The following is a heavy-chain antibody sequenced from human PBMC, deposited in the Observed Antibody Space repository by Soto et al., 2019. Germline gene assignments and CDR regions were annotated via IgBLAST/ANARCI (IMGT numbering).Heavy chain of an antibody. CDR2: ISAYNGNT. D-gene: IGHD2-15*01. Sequence: ASVKVSCKASGYTFTSYSISWVRQAPGQGLEWMGWISAYNGNTNYAQKLQGRVTMTTDTSTSTAYMELRSLRSDDTAVYYCARDRNTLIVVVVAATHFDYWGQGTLVTVSS. CDR1: GYTFTSYS. CDR3: ARDRNTLIVVVVAATHFDY. V-gene: IGHV1-18*01. J-gene: IGHJ4*02.